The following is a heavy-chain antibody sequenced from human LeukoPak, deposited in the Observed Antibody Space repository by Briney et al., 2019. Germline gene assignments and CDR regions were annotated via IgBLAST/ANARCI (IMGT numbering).Heavy chain of an antibody. CDR3: AREGYYDSSGYS. Sequence: PGGSLRLSCAASGFTFISYAMHWVRQAPGKGLEWVAVISYDGSNKYYADSVKGRFTISSDDSKNTLYLQMNSLRVEDTAVYYCAREGYYDSSGYSWGQGTLVTVSS. CDR2: ISYDGSNK. V-gene: IGHV3-30*04. J-gene: IGHJ5*02. D-gene: IGHD3-22*01. CDR1: GFTFISYA.